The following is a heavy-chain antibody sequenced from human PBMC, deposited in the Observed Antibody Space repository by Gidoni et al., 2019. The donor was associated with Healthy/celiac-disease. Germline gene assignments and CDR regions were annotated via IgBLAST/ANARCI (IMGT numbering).Heavy chain of an antibody. V-gene: IGHV3-30*18. Sequence: QVQLVESGGGVVQPGRSLRLSCAASGFTFSSYGMHWVRQAPGKGLEWVAVISYDGSNKYYADSAKGRFTISRDNSKNTLYLQMNSLRAEDTAVYYCAKDQGPRGNSEGGDWGQGTLVTVSS. D-gene: IGHD2-21*02. J-gene: IGHJ4*02. CDR1: GFTFSSYG. CDR2: ISYDGSNK. CDR3: AKDQGPRGNSEGGD.